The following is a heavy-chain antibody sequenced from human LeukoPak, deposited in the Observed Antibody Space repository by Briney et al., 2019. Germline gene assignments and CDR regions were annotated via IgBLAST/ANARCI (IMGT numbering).Heavy chain of an antibody. CDR1: GFTFSRYA. CDR2: VSNGGDST. J-gene: IGHJ5*01. Sequence: GGSLRLSCAASGFTFSRYAMNWVRQAPGKGLEWVSGVSNGGDSTYYADSVKGRFTISRDNSKNTLYLQINSVRAEDTAVYYCARAYSSSWYDFWGQGTLVTVSS. V-gene: IGHV3-23*01. CDR3: ARAYSSSWYDF. D-gene: IGHD6-13*01.